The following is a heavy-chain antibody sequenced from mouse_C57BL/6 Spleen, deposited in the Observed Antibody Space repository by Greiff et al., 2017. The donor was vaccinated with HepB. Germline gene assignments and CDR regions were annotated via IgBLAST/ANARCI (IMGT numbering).Heavy chain of an antibody. CDR1: GYTFTSYW. Sequence: QVQLKQPGAELVRPGTSVKLSCKASGYTFTSYWMHWVKQRPGQGLEWIGVIDPSDSYTNYNQKFKGKATLTVDTSSSTAYMQLSSLTSEDSAVYYCAKEGYGNYLDYWGQGTTLTVSS. CDR2: IDPSDSYT. D-gene: IGHD2-1*01. J-gene: IGHJ2*01. CDR3: AKEGYGNYLDY. V-gene: IGHV1-59*01.